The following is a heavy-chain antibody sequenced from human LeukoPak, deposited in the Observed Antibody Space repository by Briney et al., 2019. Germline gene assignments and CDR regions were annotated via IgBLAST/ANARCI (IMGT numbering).Heavy chain of an antibody. J-gene: IGHJ4*02. Sequence: SETLSLTCTVSGGSISSYYWSWIRQPPGKGLEWIGYIYYSGSTNYNPSLKSRVTISVDTSKNQFSLKLSSVTAADTAVYYCARALPYYCSGGSCPFDYWGQGTLGTVSS. D-gene: IGHD2-15*01. CDR2: IYYSGST. CDR1: GGSISSYY. CDR3: ARALPYYCSGGSCPFDY. V-gene: IGHV4-59*01.